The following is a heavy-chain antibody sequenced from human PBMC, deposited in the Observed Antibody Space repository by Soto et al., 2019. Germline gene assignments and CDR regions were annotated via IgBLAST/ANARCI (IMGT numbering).Heavy chain of an antibody. CDR2: ISYDGSNK. V-gene: IGHV3-30*18. Sequence: GGSLRLSCAASGFTFSSYGMHWVRQAPGKGLEWVAVISYDGSNKYYADSVKGRFTISRDNSKNTLYLQMNSLRAEDTAVYYCAKVPATEDYYGMDVWGQGTTVTVSS. J-gene: IGHJ6*02. D-gene: IGHD2-15*01. CDR1: GFTFSSYG. CDR3: AKVPATEDYYGMDV.